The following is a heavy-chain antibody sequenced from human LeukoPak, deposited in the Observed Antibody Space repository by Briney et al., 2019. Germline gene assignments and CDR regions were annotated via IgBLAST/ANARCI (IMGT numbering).Heavy chain of an antibody. V-gene: IGHV3-21*01. CDR2: INSSSNYI. CDR3: ARDRGYFDN. Sequence: AGSLRLSCAASGFTFSSHSMNWVRQAPGKGLEWLSSINSSSNYIYYADSVKGRFTISRDNVQNSLYLQMNSLRAEDTAMYYCARDRGYFDNWGQGTLVTVSS. J-gene: IGHJ4*02. CDR1: GFTFSSHS.